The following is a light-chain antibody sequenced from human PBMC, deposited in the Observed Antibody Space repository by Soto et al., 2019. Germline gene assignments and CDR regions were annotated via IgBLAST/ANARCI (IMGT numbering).Light chain of an antibody. J-gene: IGKJ1*01. CDR1: QGINNY. CDR3: QKYNSVPRT. Sequence: DIRMTQSPPSLSASVGDKITITCRASQGINNYLAWYQQKPGEVPKLLIYAASTLQSGVSSRFSGSGSGTVFTLTINSLQPEDVGSYYCQKYNSVPRTFGRGTKVEIK. CDR2: AAS. V-gene: IGKV1-27*01.